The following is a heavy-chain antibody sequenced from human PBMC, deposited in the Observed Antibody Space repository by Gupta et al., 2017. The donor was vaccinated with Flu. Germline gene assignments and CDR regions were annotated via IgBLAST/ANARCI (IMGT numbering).Heavy chain of an antibody. Sequence: EVQLVESGGGLVQPGGSLRLSCAASGFTFSNYWMHWVRQVPGKGLVWVSRIDSAGSGTSYADSVNGRFTISRDNAKXTXHLQMNXLRDEDTAVDYCGTVVEDGGPGTMVTV. CDR2: IDSAGSGT. J-gene: IGHJ3*01. CDR3: GTVVED. CDR1: GFTFSNYW. V-gene: IGHV3-74*01.